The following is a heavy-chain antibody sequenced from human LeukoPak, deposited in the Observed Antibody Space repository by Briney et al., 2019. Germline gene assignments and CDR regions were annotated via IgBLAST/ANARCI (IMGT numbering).Heavy chain of an antibody. V-gene: IGHV3-23*01. CDR2: ISGSGGST. CDR1: GFTFSSYA. D-gene: IGHD6-13*01. CDR3: AKYRVAAAGKGYYYYGMDV. J-gene: IGHJ6*02. Sequence: PGGSLRLSCAASGFTFSSYAMSWVRQAPGKGLEWVSAISGSGGSTYYADSVKGRFTISRDNSKNTLYLQMNSLRAEDTAVYYCAKYRVAAAGKGYYYYGMDVWGQGTTVTVSS.